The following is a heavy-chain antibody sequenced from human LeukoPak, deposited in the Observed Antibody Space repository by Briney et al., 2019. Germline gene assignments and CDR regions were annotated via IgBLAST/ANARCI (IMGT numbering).Heavy chain of an antibody. Sequence: PSETLSLTCAVYGGSFSGYYWSWIRQSPGKGLEWIGEINHSGSTKYNPSLKNRVTISVDTSKTQFSLKLSSVTAADTAVYYCASSRRVPGVSIGYFDSWGQGTLVTVSS. V-gene: IGHV4-34*01. D-gene: IGHD3-10*01. J-gene: IGHJ4*02. CDR1: GGSFSGYY. CDR3: ASSRRVPGVSIGYFDS. CDR2: INHSGST.